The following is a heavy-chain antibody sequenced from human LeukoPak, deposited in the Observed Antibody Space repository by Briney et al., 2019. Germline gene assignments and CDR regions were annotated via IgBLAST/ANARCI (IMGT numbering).Heavy chain of an antibody. D-gene: IGHD1-7*01. J-gene: IGHJ6*02. V-gene: IGHV6-1*01. Sequence: SQTLSLTCAISGDSVSSNSAAWTWIRQSPSRGLEWLGRTYYRSKGYIDYAVSVKGRITINPDTSKNQLSLQLNSATPEDTAVYYCARAPSPLNKTIYFYYYGMDVWGQGTTVTVSS. CDR3: ARAPSPLNKTIYFYYYGMDV. CDR2: TYYRSKGYI. CDR1: GDSVSSNSAA.